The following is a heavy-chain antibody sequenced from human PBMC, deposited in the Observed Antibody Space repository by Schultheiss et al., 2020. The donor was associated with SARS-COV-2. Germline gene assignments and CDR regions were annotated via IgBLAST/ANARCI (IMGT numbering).Heavy chain of an antibody. CDR1: GFTFSSYS. Sequence: GGSLRLSCAASGFTFSSYSMNWVRQAPGKGLEWVSSISSSSSYTNYADSVKGRFTISRDNAKNSLYLQMNSLRAEDTAVYYCARDRGTYDSSGYSHDFDYWGQGTLVTVSS. CDR3: ARDRGTYDSSGYSHDFDY. CDR2: ISSSSSYT. D-gene: IGHD3-22*01. V-gene: IGHV3-21*01. J-gene: IGHJ4*02.